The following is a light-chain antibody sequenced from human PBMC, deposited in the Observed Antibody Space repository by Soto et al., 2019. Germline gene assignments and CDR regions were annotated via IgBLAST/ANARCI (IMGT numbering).Light chain of an antibody. J-gene: IGKJ1*01. V-gene: IGKV3-20*01. CDR3: QQYGSSPRT. CDR2: GAS. Sequence: IVLTQSPGTLSLSPGERTTLSCRASQSISRYLAWYQQKPGQGPRLLIYGASSRATGTPDRFGGSGSGTDFTLTISRLEPEDFAVYYCQQYGSSPRTFGRGTKVDIK. CDR1: QSISRY.